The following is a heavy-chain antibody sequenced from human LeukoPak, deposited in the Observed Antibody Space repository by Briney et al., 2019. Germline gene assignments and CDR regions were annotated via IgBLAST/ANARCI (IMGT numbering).Heavy chain of an antibody. D-gene: IGHD2-15*01. J-gene: IGHJ5*02. V-gene: IGHV1-2*02. CDR2: INPNSGGT. Sequence: ASVKVSCKASGYTFTGYYMHWVRQAPGQGLEWMGWINPNSGGTNYAQKFQGRVTMTRDTSISTAYMELSRLRSDDTAVYYCARDRCSGGSCYSGWFDPWGQGTLVTVPS. CDR3: ARDRCSGGSCYSGWFDP. CDR1: GYTFTGYY.